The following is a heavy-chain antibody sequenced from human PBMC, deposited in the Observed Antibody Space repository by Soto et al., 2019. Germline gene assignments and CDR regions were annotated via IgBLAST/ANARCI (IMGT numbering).Heavy chain of an antibody. CDR1: GFTFSSYA. V-gene: IGHV3-23*01. CDR2: ISGSGGST. CDR3: AKDQGFQDYGDHPFDY. Sequence: PGGSLRLSCAASGFTFSSYAMSWVRQAPGKGLEWVSAISGSGGSTYYADSVKGRFTISRDNSKNTLCLQMNSLRAEDTAVYYCAKDQGFQDYGDHPFDYWGQGTLVTVSS. J-gene: IGHJ4*02. D-gene: IGHD4-17*01.